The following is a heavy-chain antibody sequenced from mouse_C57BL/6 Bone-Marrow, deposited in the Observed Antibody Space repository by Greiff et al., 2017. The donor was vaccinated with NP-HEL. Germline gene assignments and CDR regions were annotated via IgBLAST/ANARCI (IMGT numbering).Heavy chain of an antibody. D-gene: IGHD1-1*01. CDR2: ISYSGST. CDR3: ARWIYYYGSSYGYFDV. Sequence: EVMLVESGPGLAKPSQTLSLTCSVTGYSITSDYWNWIRKFPGNKLEYMGYISYSGSTYYNPSLKSRISITRDTSKNQYYLQLNSVTTEDTATYYCARWIYYYGSSYGYFDVWGTGTTVTVSS. V-gene: IGHV3-8*01. CDR1: GYSITSDY. J-gene: IGHJ1*03.